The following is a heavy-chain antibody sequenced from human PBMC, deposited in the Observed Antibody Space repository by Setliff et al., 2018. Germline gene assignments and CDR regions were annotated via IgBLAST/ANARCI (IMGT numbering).Heavy chain of an antibody. J-gene: IGHJ5*02. CDR2: IFYSGSA. CDR1: GGSISPYY. D-gene: IGHD3-22*01. CDR3: ARGPRFDYESPTYRRRFDP. Sequence: PSETLSLTCSVSGGSISPYYWIWIRQSPGKGLEWIGYIFYSGSARYNPSLESRVTMSVDTSKNQISLKLTSVTAADTAVYFCARGPRFDYESPTYRRRFDPWGQGTAVTVSS. V-gene: IGHV4-59*12.